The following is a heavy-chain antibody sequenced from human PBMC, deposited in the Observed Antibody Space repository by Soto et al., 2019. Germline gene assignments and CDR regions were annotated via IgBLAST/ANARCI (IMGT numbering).Heavy chain of an antibody. J-gene: IGHJ4*02. V-gene: IGHV5-10-1*01. CDR3: ARQIYDSDTGPNFQYYFDS. D-gene: IGHD3-22*01. Sequence: GESLKISCKGSGYSFAGYWITWVRQKPGKGLEWMGRIDPSDSQTYYSPSFRGHVTISTTKSITTVFLQWSSLRASDTAMYYCARQIYDSDTGPNFQYYFDSWGQGTPVTVSS. CDR1: GYSFAGYW. CDR2: IDPSDSQT.